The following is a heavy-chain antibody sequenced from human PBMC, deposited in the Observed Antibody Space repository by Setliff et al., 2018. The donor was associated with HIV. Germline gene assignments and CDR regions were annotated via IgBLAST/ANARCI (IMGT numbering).Heavy chain of an antibody. Sequence: SETLSLTCTASASFSSYYWSWIRQPPGRGLEWIGCISSSGNTLYNPSLKSRFTLSIDTSKNQFSLRLNSVTAADTAVYYCATRPADTKWYGVFDYWGQGRLVTVSS. CDR3: ATRPADTKWYGVFDY. J-gene: IGHJ4*02. CDR2: ISSSGNT. D-gene: IGHD3-10*01. V-gene: IGHV4-4*09. CDR1: ASFSSYY.